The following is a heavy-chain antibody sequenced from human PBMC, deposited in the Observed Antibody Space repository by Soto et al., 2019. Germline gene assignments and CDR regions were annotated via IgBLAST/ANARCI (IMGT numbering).Heavy chain of an antibody. D-gene: IGHD3-10*01. Sequence: PGESLKISCKASGYDFSTFWIAWVRQMPGRGLEWMGVIYPDDSDVTYSPSFQGQVTISVDKSMTTAYLQWSSLKASDTAMYYCARHGKGSGSLLDYYYYGMDVWGQGTTVTVSS. CDR3: ARHGKGSGSLLDYYYYGMDV. V-gene: IGHV5-51*01. CDR2: IYPDDSDV. J-gene: IGHJ6*02. CDR1: GYDFSTFW.